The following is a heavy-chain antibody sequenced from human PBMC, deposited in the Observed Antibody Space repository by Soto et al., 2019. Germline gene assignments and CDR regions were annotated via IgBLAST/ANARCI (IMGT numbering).Heavy chain of an antibody. CDR1: GFTFSTYS. J-gene: IGHJ6*03. D-gene: IGHD2-2*01. CDR3: ARGGCSSTSCYNPYYYYYMDV. V-gene: IGHV3-48*01. CDR2: ITSGSSAI. Sequence: EVQLVESGGGLVQPGGSLRLSCAASGFTFSTYSMNWVRQAPGKGLEWVSYITSGSSAIYYAASVKGRFTISRDNAKNSLYLQMDSLRADDTAVYYCARGGCSSTSCYNPYYYYYMDVWGKGATVTVSS.